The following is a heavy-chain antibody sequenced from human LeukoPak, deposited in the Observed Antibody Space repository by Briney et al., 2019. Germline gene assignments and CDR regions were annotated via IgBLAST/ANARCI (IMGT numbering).Heavy chain of an antibody. V-gene: IGHV4-59*08. CDR1: GGSISSYY. CDR3: ARGDMGSGWYYYYGMDV. CDR2: IYYSGST. Sequence: SETLSLTCTVSGGSISSYYWSWIRQPPGKGLEWIGYIYYSGSTNYNPSLKSRVTISVDTSKNQFSLKLSSVTAADTAAYYCARGDMGSGWYYYYGMDVWGQGTTVTVSS. D-gene: IGHD6-19*01. J-gene: IGHJ6*02.